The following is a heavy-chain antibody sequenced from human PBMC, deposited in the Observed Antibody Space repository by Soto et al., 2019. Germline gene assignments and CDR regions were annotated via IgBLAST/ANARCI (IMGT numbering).Heavy chain of an antibody. Sequence: GGSLRLSCAGSGLTFRWFGMNWVRQAPGKGLEWVARISNDGSNEYYVDSVKGRFTISRDNSKNTLYLQMDSLRAEDTAVYYCAKGEVRGIIPSYFDYWGLGTLVTVSS. V-gene: IGHV3-30*18. CDR2: ISNDGSNE. J-gene: IGHJ4*02. CDR1: GLTFRWFG. CDR3: AKGEVRGIIPSYFDY. D-gene: IGHD3-10*01.